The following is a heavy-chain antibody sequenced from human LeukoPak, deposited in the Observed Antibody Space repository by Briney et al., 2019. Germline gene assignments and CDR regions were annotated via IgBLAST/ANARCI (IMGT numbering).Heavy chain of an antibody. CDR3: AKDPLSYYYYYYMDV. Sequence: ASVKVSCKASGYTFTSYGISWVRQAPGKGLEWVSAISGSGGSTYYADSVKGRFTISRDNSKNTLYLQMNSLRAEDTAVYYCAKDPLSYYYYYYMDVWGKGTTVTVSS. CDR2: ISGSGGST. J-gene: IGHJ6*03. V-gene: IGHV3-23*01. CDR1: GYTFTSYG.